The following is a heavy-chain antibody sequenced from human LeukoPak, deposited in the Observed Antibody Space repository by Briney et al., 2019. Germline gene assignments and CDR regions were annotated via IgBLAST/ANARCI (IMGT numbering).Heavy chain of an antibody. CDR1: GGSISTYY. J-gene: IGHJ3*02. CDR3: ARPYRVGGSFPFDI. Sequence: PSQTLSLTCTVSGGSISTYYWTWIRQSAGKGLEWIGRIYTDGSTSYNPSLRSRVTISVDNSKNQFSLKLSSVTAADTAAYYCARPYRVGGSFPFDIWGQGTMVTVSS. V-gene: IGHV4-4*07. D-gene: IGHD3-16*02. CDR2: IYTDGST.